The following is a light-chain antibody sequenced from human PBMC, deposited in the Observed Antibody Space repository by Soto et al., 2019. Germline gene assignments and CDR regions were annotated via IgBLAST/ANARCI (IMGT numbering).Light chain of an antibody. V-gene: IGKV3-20*01. J-gene: IGKJ1*01. CDR3: QQYGSSPRT. CDR1: QTISSGY. Sequence: EVVLTQSPGTLSLSPGERATLSCRASQTISSGYLAWYQQKSGQTPRLLIYGSSSRASDIPHRFSGSGSGTDFTLTISRLEPEDFAVYYCQQYGSSPRTFGQGTKVEIK. CDR2: GSS.